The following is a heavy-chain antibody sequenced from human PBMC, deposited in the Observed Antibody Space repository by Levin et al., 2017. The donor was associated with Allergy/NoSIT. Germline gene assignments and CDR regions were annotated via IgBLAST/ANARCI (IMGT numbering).Heavy chain of an antibody. D-gene: IGHD4-17*01. CDR3: ARGHDYGETGDY. Sequence: SETLSLTCTVSGGSISSGGYYWSWIRQHPGKGLEWIGYIYYSGSTYYNPSLKSRVTISVDTSKNQFSLKLSSVTAADTAVYYCARGHDYGETGDYWGQGTLVTVSS. CDR2: IYYSGST. J-gene: IGHJ4*02. CDR1: GGSISSGGYY. V-gene: IGHV4-31*03.